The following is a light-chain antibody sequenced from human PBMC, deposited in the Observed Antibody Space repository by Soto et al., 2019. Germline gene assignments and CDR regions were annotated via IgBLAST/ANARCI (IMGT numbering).Light chain of an antibody. CDR3: SSFTTSRSLVV. CDR2: EVA. J-gene: IGLJ2*01. CDR1: SSDIGGYNF. V-gene: IGLV2-14*03. Sequence: QSALTQPASVSGSPGQSITISCTGTSSDIGGYNFVSWYQQHPRRAPKLLIYEVASRPSGVSDRFSGSKSGNTASLTISGLQTEDEADYYCSSFTTSRSLVVFGGGTKLTVL.